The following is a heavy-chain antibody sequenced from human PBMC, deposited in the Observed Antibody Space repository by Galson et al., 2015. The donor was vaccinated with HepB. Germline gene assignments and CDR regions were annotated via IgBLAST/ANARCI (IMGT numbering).Heavy chain of an antibody. V-gene: IGHV4-61*02. CDR2: KYASGST. CDR3: ATSELRPGGYYYYGMDI. J-gene: IGHJ6*02. D-gene: IGHD4-23*01. Sequence: TLSLTCTVSGGSVSSGSYYCSWIRQPAGKGLEWIGRKYASGSTHYSASLKSRVTISIDMSKNQCSRKVTSVTAADTAVYYCATSELRPGGYYYYGMDIWGQGTTVTV. CDR1: GGSVSSGSYY.